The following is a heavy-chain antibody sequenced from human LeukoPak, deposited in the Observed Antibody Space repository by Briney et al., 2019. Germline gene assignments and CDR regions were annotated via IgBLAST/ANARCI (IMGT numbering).Heavy chain of an antibody. V-gene: IGHV3-53*01. CDR1: GFTVSRNY. CDR3: ARSLGFCSSSNCQEYLQH. D-gene: IGHD2-2*01. CDR2: IYRSGST. Sequence: PGWSLRLSCAASGFTVSRNYMSWLRQAPGKGLEWVSVIYRSGSTYYADSVKGRFTISRDNSNNTLYLQMNSLRAEDTAVYYCARSLGFCSSSNCQEYLQHWGQGTPVTVSS. J-gene: IGHJ1*01.